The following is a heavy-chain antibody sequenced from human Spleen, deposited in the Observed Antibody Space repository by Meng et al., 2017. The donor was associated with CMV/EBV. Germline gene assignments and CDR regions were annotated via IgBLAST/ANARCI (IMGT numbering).Heavy chain of an antibody. D-gene: IGHD3-3*01. V-gene: IGHV1-2*02. CDR3: ARGYYDFWSGYYSY. J-gene: IGHJ4*02. CDR1: GYTFAGYY. Sequence: ASVKVSCKASGYTFAGYYIHWVRQAPGQGLEWMGWIDPNSGGTNFAQKFQDRVTMTRDTSISTAYMELSRLRSDDTAVYYCARGYYDFWSGYYSYWGQGTLVTVSS. CDR2: IDPNSGGT.